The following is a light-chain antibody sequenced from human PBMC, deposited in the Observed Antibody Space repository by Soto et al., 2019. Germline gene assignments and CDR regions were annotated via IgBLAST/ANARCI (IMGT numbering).Light chain of an antibody. CDR1: QSVSNN. V-gene: IGKV3-15*01. CDR2: GAY. CDR3: QQYNNWPPIT. Sequence: EIVMTQSPATLSVSPGERATLSCRASQSVSNNLAWLQQKPGQAPRLLIYGAYTRATGIPARFSGSGSGTEFTLTVSSLQSEDFAVYYCQQYNNWPPITFGQGTRLEIK. J-gene: IGKJ5*01.